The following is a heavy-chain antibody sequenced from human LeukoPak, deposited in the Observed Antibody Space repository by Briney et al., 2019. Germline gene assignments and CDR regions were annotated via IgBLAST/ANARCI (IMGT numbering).Heavy chain of an antibody. Sequence: KTSETLSLTCAVYGGSFSGYYCSWIRQPPGKGLEWIGEINHSGSTNYNPSLKSRVTISVDTSKNQFSLKLSSVTAADTAVYYCARGVANYDFWSGRINWFDPWGQGTLVTVSS. CDR3: ARGVANYDFWSGRINWFDP. J-gene: IGHJ5*02. CDR1: GGSFSGYY. V-gene: IGHV4-34*01. D-gene: IGHD3-3*01. CDR2: INHSGST.